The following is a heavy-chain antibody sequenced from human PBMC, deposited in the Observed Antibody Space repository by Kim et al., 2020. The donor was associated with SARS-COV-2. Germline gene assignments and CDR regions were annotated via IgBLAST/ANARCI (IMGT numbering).Heavy chain of an antibody. CDR1: GGTFSSYA. Sequence: SVKVSCKASGGTFSSYAISWVRQAPGQGLEWMGGIIPIFGTANYAQKFQGRVTITADESTSTAYMELSSLRSEDTAVYYCARDEDIVVVPAAPGYYYYGMDVWGQGTTVTVSS. J-gene: IGHJ6*02. CDR2: IIPIFGTA. D-gene: IGHD2-2*01. V-gene: IGHV1-69*13. CDR3: ARDEDIVVVPAAPGYYYYGMDV.